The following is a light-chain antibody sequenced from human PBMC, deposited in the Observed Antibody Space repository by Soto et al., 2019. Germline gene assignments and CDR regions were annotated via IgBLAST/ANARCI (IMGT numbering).Light chain of an antibody. V-gene: IGKV3-20*01. CDR1: QSVSGSY. Sequence: ESVLTQSPVTLSLSTGDTATLSCRASQSVSGSYLAWYQQKPGQAPRLLIYDASSRATGIPARFSGSGSGTEFTLTISGLQPDDFATYYCQQYNSYGLTFGGGSKVDVK. J-gene: IGKJ4*01. CDR3: QQYNSYGLT. CDR2: DAS.